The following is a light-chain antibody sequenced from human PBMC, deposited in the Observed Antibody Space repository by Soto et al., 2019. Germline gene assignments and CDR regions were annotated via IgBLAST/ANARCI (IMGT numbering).Light chain of an antibody. V-gene: IGKV1-27*01. CDR2: AAS. Sequence: DILMTQSPSSLSASVGDRATITCRASLPVSNYLAWYQQKPGKIPKLLIYAASTLKAGVPSRFSGRCSGTVSTLTISSLHHEFAAAYYRQKHNSPPLTFGGGTKVEIK. J-gene: IGKJ4*01. CDR1: LPVSNY. CDR3: QKHNSPPLT.